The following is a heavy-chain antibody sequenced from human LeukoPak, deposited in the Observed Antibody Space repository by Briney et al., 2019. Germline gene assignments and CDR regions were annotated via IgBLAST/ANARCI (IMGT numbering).Heavy chain of an antibody. J-gene: IGHJ1*01. CDR1: GYTFTGYY. Sequence: ASVKVSCKASGYTFTGYYMHWVRQAPGQGLEWMGWINPNSGGTNYAQKFQGRVTMTRDTSISTAYMELSRLRSDDTAVYYCARANSSSWFGTPTWYFQHWGQGTLVTVSS. D-gene: IGHD6-13*01. V-gene: IGHV1-2*02. CDR3: ARANSSSWFGTPTWYFQH. CDR2: INPNSGGT.